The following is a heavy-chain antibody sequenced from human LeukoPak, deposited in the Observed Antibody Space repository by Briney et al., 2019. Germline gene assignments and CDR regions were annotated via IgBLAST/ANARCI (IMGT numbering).Heavy chain of an antibody. CDR2: IKPDGKNA. CDR3: ATDPPWSNDAFDM. CDR1: GFMFSKYW. Sequence: GGSLRLSCAASGFMFSKYWMTWVRQAPGKGLEWVANIKPDGKNAYYVDSVKGRFTISRDNAKNSYDLQMNSLRAEDTAVYYCATDPPWSNDAFDMWGQGTMVTVSS. D-gene: IGHD2-8*02. J-gene: IGHJ3*02. V-gene: IGHV3-7*01.